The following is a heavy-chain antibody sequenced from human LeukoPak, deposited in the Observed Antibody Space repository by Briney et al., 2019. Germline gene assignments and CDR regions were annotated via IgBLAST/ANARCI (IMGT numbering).Heavy chain of an antibody. CDR2: IYYSGST. V-gene: IGHV4-59*08. CDR1: GGSISSYY. CDR3: ARRTYSGYYFDY. J-gene: IGHJ4*02. D-gene: IGHD5-12*01. Sequence: SETLSLTCTVSGGSISSYYWSWIRQPPGKGLEWIGYIYYSGSTNYNPSLKSRVTISVDTSKNQFSLKLSSVTAADTAVYYCARRTYSGYYFDYWGQGTLATVSS.